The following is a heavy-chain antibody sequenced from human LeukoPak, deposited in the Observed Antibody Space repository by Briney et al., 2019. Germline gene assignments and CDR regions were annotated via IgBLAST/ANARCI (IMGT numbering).Heavy chain of an antibody. CDR1: GFPFDDYG. CDR3: ARDRYCSSTSCENNWFDP. Sequence: RPGGPLRLPCAPSGFPFDDYGMSWVRQAPGKGLEWVPGFNWNGGSTGYADSVKGRFTISRDNAKNSLYLQMNSQRAEDTALYYCARDRYCSSTSCENNWFDPWGQGTLVTVSS. D-gene: IGHD2-2*01. J-gene: IGHJ5*02. CDR2: FNWNGGST. V-gene: IGHV3-20*04.